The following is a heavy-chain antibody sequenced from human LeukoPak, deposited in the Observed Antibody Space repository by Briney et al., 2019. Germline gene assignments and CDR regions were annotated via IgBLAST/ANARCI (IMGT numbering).Heavy chain of an antibody. CDR3: ARGAVDDFWSGYFDY. CDR1: GYTFTSYG. V-gene: IGHV1-18*01. Sequence: ASVKVSCKASGYTFTSYGISWVRPAPGQGLEWMGWISAYNGNTNYAQKPQGRVTMTTDTSTSTAYMELRSLRSDDTAVYYCARGAVDDFWSGYFDYWGQGTLVTVSS. J-gene: IGHJ4*02. CDR2: ISAYNGNT. D-gene: IGHD3-3*01.